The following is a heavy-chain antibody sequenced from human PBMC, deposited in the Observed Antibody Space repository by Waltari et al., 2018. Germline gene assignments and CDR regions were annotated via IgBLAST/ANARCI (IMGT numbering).Heavy chain of an antibody. CDR3: ATSDRVVYAFDI. CDR1: GYTITELS. D-gene: IGHD2-15*01. J-gene: IGHJ3*02. Sequence: QVQLVQSGAEVKKPGASVKVSCKVSGYTITELSMHWVRQAPGKGLEWRGGLDPEAGETIYAQKFQGRVTMTEDTSTDTAYMELSSLRSEDTAVYYCATSDRVVYAFDIWGQGTMVTVSS. CDR2: LDPEAGET. V-gene: IGHV1-24*01.